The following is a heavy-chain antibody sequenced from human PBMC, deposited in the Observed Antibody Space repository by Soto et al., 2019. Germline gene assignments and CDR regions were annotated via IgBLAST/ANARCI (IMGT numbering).Heavy chain of an antibody. CDR1: GGSISSGGYY. D-gene: IGHD6-6*01. CDR3: ARGSSIAGLYYGMDV. Sequence: SEILSLTCTVSGGSISSGGYYWTWIRQHPGKGLEWIGYNYYSGITYYNPSLKSRVTISLDTSKNQFSLKLSSVTAADTAVYYCARGSSIAGLYYGMDVWGQGTTVTVSS. CDR2: NYYSGIT. J-gene: IGHJ6*02. V-gene: IGHV4-31*03.